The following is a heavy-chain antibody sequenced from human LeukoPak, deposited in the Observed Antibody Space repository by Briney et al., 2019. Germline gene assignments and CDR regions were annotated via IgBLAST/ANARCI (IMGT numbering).Heavy chain of an antibody. J-gene: IGHJ6*04. CDR2: IRYDGSDK. CDR1: GFNFSIYG. D-gene: IGHD3-10*02. CDR3: AELGITMIGGV. V-gene: IGHV3-30*02. Sequence: GGSLRLSCAASGFNFSIYGMHWVRQAPGKGLDWVAFIRYDGSDKNYADSVKGRFTISRDNAKNSLYLQMNSLRAEDTAVYYCAELGITMIGGVWGKGTTVTISS.